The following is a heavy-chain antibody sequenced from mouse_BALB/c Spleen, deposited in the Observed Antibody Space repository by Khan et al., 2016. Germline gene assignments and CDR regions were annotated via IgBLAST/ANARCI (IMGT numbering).Heavy chain of an antibody. CDR3: AERKVQRYWYIDV. D-gene: IGHD2-14*01. V-gene: IGHV5-6*01. CDR1: GFTFSSYG. J-gene: IGHJ1*01. CDR2: ISSGGSYT. Sequence: EVELVESGGDLVKPGGSLKLSCAASGFTFSSYGMSWVRQTPDKRLEWVATISSGGSYTYYPASVKGRSTISTDTAKNTLYLQLSSLTSEDTAMYYCAERKVQRYWYIDVWGEGTTVTVSS.